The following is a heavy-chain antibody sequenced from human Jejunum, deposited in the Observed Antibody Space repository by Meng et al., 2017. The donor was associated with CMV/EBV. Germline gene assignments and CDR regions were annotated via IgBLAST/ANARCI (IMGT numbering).Heavy chain of an antibody. V-gene: IGHV3-20*04. CDR1: GCMFGDYA. J-gene: IGHJ4*02. CDR2: INWNARST. D-gene: IGHD3-22*01. Sequence: EVELGDYGVGWVGPGGFLRLSCAAFGCMFGDYAMIWVRQAPGKGLGWVFGINWNARSTNYADSVKGRFNISRDNAKNSLYLQMNSLRAEDTALYYCARNVYYDDGGLDYWGQGTLVTVSS. CDR3: ARNVYYDDGGLDY.